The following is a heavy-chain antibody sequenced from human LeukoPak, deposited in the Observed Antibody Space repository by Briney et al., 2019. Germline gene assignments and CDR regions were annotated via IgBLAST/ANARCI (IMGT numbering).Heavy chain of an antibody. CDR3: AKCNYYDSSGYYSSDGGGIDY. D-gene: IGHD3-22*01. V-gene: IGHV3-23*01. Sequence: GGSLRLSCAASGFIFSDYYMSWVRQAPGKGLEWVSGNSGSGGTTDYADPVKGRFTMSRDNSQNTLYLQMNSLRAEDTAVYYCAKCNYYDSSGYYSSDGGGIDYWGQGTLVTVSS. CDR2: NSGSGGTT. J-gene: IGHJ4*02. CDR1: GFIFSDYY.